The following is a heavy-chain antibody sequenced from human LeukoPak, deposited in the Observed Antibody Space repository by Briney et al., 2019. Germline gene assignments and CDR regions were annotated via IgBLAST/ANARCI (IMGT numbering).Heavy chain of an antibody. Sequence: SQTLSLTCTVSGASISSNCYFWSWIRQPAGKGLEWMGRIYNSGITNYNPSLQSRLTISLDTSKNQFSLNLTSVTAADTAVYYCARVSRFWSGPFIDFWGQGTLVTVSS. CDR3: ARVSRFWSGPFIDF. J-gene: IGHJ4*02. CDR2: IYNSGIT. D-gene: IGHD3-3*01. V-gene: IGHV4-61*02. CDR1: GASISSNCYF.